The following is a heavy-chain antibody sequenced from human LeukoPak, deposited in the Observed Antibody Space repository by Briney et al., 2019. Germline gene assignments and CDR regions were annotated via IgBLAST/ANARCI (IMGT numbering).Heavy chain of an antibody. CDR2: IIPIFGTA. CDR3: ARLDYDSSGYVDY. J-gene: IGHJ4*02. V-gene: IGHV1-69*05. D-gene: IGHD3-22*01. CDR1: GGTFSSYA. Sequence: ASVKVSCKASGGTFSSYAISWVRQAPGQGLEWMGGIIPIFGTANYAQKFQGRVTITTDESTSTAYMELSSLRSDDTAVYYCARLDYDSSGYVDYWGQGTLVTVSS.